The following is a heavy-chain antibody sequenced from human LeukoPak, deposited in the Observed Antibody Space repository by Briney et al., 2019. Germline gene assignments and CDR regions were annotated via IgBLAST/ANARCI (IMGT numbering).Heavy chain of an antibody. CDR3: ARSRYYDSSGSYSVFGYYFYMDV. J-gene: IGHJ6*03. V-gene: IGHV4-39*01. CDR1: GDSISASSYY. Sequence: SETLSLTCSVSGDSISASSYYWGWIRQPPGKGLEWIGEINHSGSSNYNPSLQSRVTMSVDTSKKQLSLKVTSVTAADTAVYYCARSRYYDSSGSYSVFGYYFYMDVWGKGTTVTVXS. D-gene: IGHD3-22*01. CDR2: INHSGSS.